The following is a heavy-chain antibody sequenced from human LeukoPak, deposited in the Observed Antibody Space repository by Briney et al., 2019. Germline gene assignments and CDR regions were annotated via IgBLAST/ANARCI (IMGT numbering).Heavy chain of an antibody. CDR2: INSDGSST. Sequence: GGSLRLSCAASGFTFSSYWMHWVRQAPGRGLVWVSRINSDGSSTSYADSVKGRFTISRDNAKSTLYLQMNSLRAEDTAVYYCARSYYGSGSYFGYWGQGTLVTVSS. D-gene: IGHD3-10*01. CDR3: ARSYYGSGSYFGY. J-gene: IGHJ4*02. CDR1: GFTFSSYW. V-gene: IGHV3-74*01.